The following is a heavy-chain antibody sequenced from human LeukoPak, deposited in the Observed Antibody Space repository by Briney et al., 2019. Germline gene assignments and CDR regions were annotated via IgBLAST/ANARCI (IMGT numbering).Heavy chain of an antibody. Sequence: SQTLSLTCAVSGGSLSSGGYSWSWIRQPPGKGLEWIGYIYHSGSTYYNPSLKGRVTISVDTSKNQFSLMLRSVTAADTAVHYRARGALDCSSSSGRPYYFDYWGQGTLVTVSS. J-gene: IGHJ4*02. CDR1: GGSLSSGGYS. CDR3: ARGALDCSSSSGRPYYFDY. CDR2: IYHSGST. D-gene: IGHD2-2*01. V-gene: IGHV4-30-2*05.